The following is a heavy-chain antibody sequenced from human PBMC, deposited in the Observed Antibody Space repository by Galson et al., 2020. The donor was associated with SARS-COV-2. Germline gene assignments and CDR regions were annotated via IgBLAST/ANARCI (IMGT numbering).Heavy chain of an antibody. CDR3: ARSPVKTPFYYFDS. J-gene: IGHJ4*02. CDR2: INWDGGST. V-gene: IGHV3-20*04. CDR1: GITFDDYG. Sequence: GGSLRLSCAASGITFDDYGMTWVRQAPGKGLEWVSGINWDGGSTRYADSVKGRFTISRDNAKNPLYLEMNNLRAEDTAFYYCARSPVKTPFYYFDSWGQGTLVTVSS. D-gene: IGHD4-17*01.